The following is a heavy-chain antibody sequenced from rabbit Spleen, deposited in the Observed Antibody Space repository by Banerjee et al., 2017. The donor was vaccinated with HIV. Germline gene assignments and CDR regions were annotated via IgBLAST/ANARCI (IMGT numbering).Heavy chain of an antibody. D-gene: IGHD2-1*01. CDR1: GFDFSSYYW. J-gene: IGHJ6*01. CDR3: ARGGAGYGDFGYAAM. CDR2: IYGGSSGDT. Sequence: QSLEESGGDLVKPGASLTLTCKASGFDFSSYYWMCWVRQAPGKGLEWIACIYGGSSGDTYYASWAKGRFTISKTSSTTVTLQMTRLTAADTATYFCARGGAGYGDFGYAAMWGPGTLVTVS. V-gene: IGHV1S40*01.